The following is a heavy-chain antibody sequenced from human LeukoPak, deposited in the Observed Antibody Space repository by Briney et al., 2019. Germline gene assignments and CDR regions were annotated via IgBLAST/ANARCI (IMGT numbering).Heavy chain of an antibody. Sequence: GASVKASCKASGYTFTGYYMHWVRQAPGQGLEWMGWINPNSGGTNYAQKFQGRVTMTRDTSISTAYMELSRLRSDDTAVYYCARISLPSWKLGYFDYWGQGTLVTVSS. V-gene: IGHV1-2*02. D-gene: IGHD2-2*01. CDR1: GYTFTGYY. J-gene: IGHJ4*02. CDR3: ARISLPSWKLGYFDY. CDR2: INPNSGGT.